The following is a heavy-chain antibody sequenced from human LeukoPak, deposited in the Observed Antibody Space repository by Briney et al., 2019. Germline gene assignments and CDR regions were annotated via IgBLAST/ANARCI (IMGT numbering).Heavy chain of an antibody. CDR1: GGTFSSYA. CDR3: ARDDYYDSSAYRENPFDV. CDR2: IIPILGTT. V-gene: IGHV1-69*13. D-gene: IGHD3-22*01. J-gene: IGHJ3*01. Sequence: SVKVSCKASGGTFSSYAISWVRQAPGQGLEWMGGIIPILGTTNYAQKFQGRVTITADESTSTLYMELRSLRSEDTAIYYCARDDYYDSSAYRENPFDVWGQGTMVTVSS.